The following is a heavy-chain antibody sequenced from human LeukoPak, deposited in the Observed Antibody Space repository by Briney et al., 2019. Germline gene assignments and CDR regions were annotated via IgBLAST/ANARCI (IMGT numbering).Heavy chain of an antibody. J-gene: IGHJ4*02. D-gene: IGHD3-22*01. Sequence: GGTLRLSCAASGFTFSSYGMSWVRQAPGKGLERVSAISGSGGSTYYADSVKGRFTISRDNSKNTLYLQMNSLRAEDTAVYYCAKGAWTMIVVVTVDCWGQGTLVTVSS. CDR1: GFTFSSYG. V-gene: IGHV3-23*01. CDR2: ISGSGGST. CDR3: AKGAWTMIVVVTVDC.